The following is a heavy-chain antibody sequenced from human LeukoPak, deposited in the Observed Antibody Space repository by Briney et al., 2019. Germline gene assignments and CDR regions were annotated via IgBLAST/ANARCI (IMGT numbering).Heavy chain of an antibody. V-gene: IGHV3-23*01. CDR3: AKTEPAAFLYYFDY. D-gene: IGHD2-2*01. CDR2: ISGSGGST. Sequence: GGSLRLSCAASGFTFSSYAMSWVRQAPGKGLEWVSAISGSGGSTYYADSVKGRFTISRDDSKNTLYLQMNSQRAEDTAVYYCAKTEPAAFLYYFDYWGQGTLVTVSS. J-gene: IGHJ4*02. CDR1: GFTFSSYA.